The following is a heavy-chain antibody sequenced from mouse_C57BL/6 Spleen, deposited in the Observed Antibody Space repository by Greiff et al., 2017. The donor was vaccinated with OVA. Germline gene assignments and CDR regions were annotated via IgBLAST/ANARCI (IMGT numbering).Heavy chain of an antibody. V-gene: IGHV5-17*01. Sequence: EVKLMESGGGLVKPGGSLKLSCAASGFTFSDYGMHWVRQAPEKGLEWVAYISSGSSTIYYADTVKGRFTISRDNAKNTLFLQMTSLRSEDTAMYYCARRPNFYYFDYWGQGTTLTVSS. D-gene: IGHD4-1*01. CDR3: ARRPNFYYFDY. CDR2: ISSGSSTI. CDR1: GFTFSDYG. J-gene: IGHJ2*01.